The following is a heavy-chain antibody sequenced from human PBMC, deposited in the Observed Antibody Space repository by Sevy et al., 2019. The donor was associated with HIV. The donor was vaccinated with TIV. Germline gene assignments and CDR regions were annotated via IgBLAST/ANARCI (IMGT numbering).Heavy chain of an antibody. CDR1: GGSVSSGSYY. CDR2: IYYSGST. Sequence: SETLSLTCTVSGGSVSSGSYYWSWIRQPPGKGLEWIGYIYYSGSTNYNPSLKSLVTISLDTSKNQFSLKLSSVTAADTAVYYCTRGFPYCSGGSCYSSWFDPWGQGTLVTVSS. D-gene: IGHD2-15*01. CDR3: TRGFPYCSGGSCYSSWFDP. J-gene: IGHJ5*02. V-gene: IGHV4-61*01.